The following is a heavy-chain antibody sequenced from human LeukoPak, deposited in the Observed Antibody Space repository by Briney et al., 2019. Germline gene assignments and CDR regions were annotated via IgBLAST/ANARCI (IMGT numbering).Heavy chain of an antibody. CDR1: RGSISGSIRSYY. CDR2: ISSSGSV. D-gene: IGHD5-12*01. CDR3: ARIPLGYSGAYYFDY. Sequence: SETLSLTCTVSRGSISGSIRSYYWSWLRQPPGKGLEWIGYISSSGSVNDNPSLRSRVTISVDTSKNQFFLNLSSVSAADTAVYYCARIPLGYSGAYYFDYWGQGTLVIVSP. V-gene: IGHV4-4*09. J-gene: IGHJ4*02.